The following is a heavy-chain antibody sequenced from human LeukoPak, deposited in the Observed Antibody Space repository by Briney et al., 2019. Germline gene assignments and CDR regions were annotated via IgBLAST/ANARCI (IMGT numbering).Heavy chain of an antibody. Sequence: GGSLRLSCAASGLTFGNYWMSWVRQAPGKGLEWVANIKEDGSEKYYVDSMKGRFTISRDNAKNSLYLQMSSLRVEDTAVYYCARDRTGGYFDYWGQGTLVTVSS. D-gene: IGHD4-23*01. CDR1: GLTFGNYW. V-gene: IGHV3-7*03. CDR2: IKEDGSEK. CDR3: ARDRTGGYFDY. J-gene: IGHJ4*02.